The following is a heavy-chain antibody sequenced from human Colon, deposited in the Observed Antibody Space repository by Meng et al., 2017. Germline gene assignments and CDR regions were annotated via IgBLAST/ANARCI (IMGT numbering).Heavy chain of an antibody. J-gene: IGHJ5*02. CDR1: GGSMSGYY. V-gene: IGHV4-4*07. CDR3: ARVQRFCTGGICSNWFDP. D-gene: IGHD2-15*01. CDR2: IYSSGRT. Sequence: HGEPWGSGLGRGKPSETLSLTCTFSGGSMSGYYWNWIRQPAGKGLEWIGHIYSSGRTNYNPSLKSRVTISVDSSKNQFSLNLTSVTAADTAVYFCARVQRFCTGGICSNWFDPWGQGTLVTVSS.